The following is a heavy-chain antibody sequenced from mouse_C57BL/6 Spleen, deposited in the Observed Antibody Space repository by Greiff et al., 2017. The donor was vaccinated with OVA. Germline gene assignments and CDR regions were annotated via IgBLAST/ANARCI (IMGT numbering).Heavy chain of an antibody. CDR2: IDPEPGGT. D-gene: IGHD3-2*02. V-gene: IGHV1-15*01. J-gene: IGHJ4*01. CDR3: TREAQATSYYAMDY. Sequence: VQLQQSGAELVRPGASVTLSCKASGYTFTDYEMHWVKQTPVHGLEWIGAIDPEPGGTAYNQKFKGKAILTADKSSSTAYMKLRSLTSEDSAVYYCTREAQATSYYAMDYWGQGTSVTVSS. CDR1: GYTFTDYE.